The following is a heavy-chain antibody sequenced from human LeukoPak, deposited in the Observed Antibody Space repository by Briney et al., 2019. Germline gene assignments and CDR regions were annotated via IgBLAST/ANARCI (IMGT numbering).Heavy chain of an antibody. CDR3: AKYYFYYMDV. CDR1: GFTFSNYW. Sequence: GGSLRLSCEGSGFTFSNYWMGWVRQAPGKGLQWVANIKTDGSEKYYVDSVKGRFTISRDNAKNSLYLQMNSLRAEDTAVYYCAKYYFYYMDVWGKGTTVTVSS. CDR2: IKTDGSEK. J-gene: IGHJ6*03. V-gene: IGHV3-7*01.